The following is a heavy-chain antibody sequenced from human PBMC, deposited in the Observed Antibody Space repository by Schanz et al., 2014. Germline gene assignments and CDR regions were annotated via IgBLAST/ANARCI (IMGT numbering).Heavy chain of an antibody. J-gene: IGHJ4*02. CDR3: ARESPFGGDCFPH. D-gene: IGHD2-21*01. CDR1: GFTFSRYA. Sequence: QVQLVESGGGVVQPGRSVRLSCAASGFTFSRYAMHWVRQAPGKGLEWVAVISNDGSDEHYADSVKGRFTISRDNSKNTLYLQMNSLRAEDTAVYYCARESPFGGDCFPHWGQGTLVTVSS. V-gene: IGHV3-30*04. CDR2: ISNDGSDE.